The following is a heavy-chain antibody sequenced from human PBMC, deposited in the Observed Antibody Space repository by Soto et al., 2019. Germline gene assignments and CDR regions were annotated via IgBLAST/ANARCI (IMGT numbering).Heavy chain of an antibody. Sequence: PGGSLRLSCAASGVTFSSYSMNWVRQAPGKGLEWVSSISSSSSYIYYADSVKGRFTISRDNAKNSLYLQMNSLRAEDTAVYYCARHYSSGFIPWFDPWGQGTLVTVSS. CDR3: ARHYSSGFIPWFDP. J-gene: IGHJ5*02. CDR2: ISSSSSYI. V-gene: IGHV3-21*01. D-gene: IGHD6-19*01. CDR1: GVTFSSYS.